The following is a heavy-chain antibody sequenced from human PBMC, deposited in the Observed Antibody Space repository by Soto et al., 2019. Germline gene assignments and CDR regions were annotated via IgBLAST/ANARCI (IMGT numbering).Heavy chain of an antibody. CDR1: GFTFSTYS. CDR3: ARQSYSSGKAFDF. D-gene: IGHD3-10*01. V-gene: IGHV3-48*02. Sequence: EVQLVESGGGLIQPGGSLRLSCAASGFTFSTYSMNWVRQAPGKGLEWVSYIDATSGATYYADSAQGRITVSRDNAKNSLYLQMNSLRDEDTAVYYCARQSYSSGKAFDFWGQGTLVTVSS. J-gene: IGHJ4*02. CDR2: IDATSGAT.